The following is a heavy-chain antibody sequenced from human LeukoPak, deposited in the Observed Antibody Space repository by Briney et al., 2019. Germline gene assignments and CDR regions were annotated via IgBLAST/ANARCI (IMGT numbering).Heavy chain of an antibody. J-gene: IGHJ4*02. CDR2: IYYSGST. Sequence: SETLSLTCTVSGGSISSSSYYWGWIRQPPGKGLEWIGSIYYSGSTYYNPSLKSRVTISVDTSKNQFSLKLSSVTAADTAVYYCARLTGQAVAGRAIDYWGQGTLVTVSS. D-gene: IGHD6-19*01. V-gene: IGHV4-39*01. CDR1: GGSISSSSYY. CDR3: ARLTGQAVAGRAIDY.